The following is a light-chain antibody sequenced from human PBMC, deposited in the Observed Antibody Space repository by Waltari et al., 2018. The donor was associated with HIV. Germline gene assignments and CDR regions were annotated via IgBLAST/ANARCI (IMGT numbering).Light chain of an antibody. CDR3: CAFGGANTWV. CDR1: STDVGNYNL. CDR2: EVT. Sequence: QSALTQPASVSGSPGQSITISCSGTSTDVGNYNLVSWYQQHPARAPKLNIYEVTNWPVGVSHRFSGCMSGNTASLTISGLQALDEADSDCCAFGGANTWVCGGGTKLIVL. V-gene: IGLV2-23*02. J-gene: IGLJ3*02.